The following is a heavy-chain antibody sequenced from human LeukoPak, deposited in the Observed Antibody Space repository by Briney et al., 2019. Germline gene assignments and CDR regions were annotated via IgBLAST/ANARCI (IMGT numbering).Heavy chain of an antibody. CDR3: ASHSFAADDY. D-gene: IGHD6-13*01. V-gene: IGHV3-48*03. Sequence: GGSLRLSCAASGFTFSSYEMNWVRQAPGKGLEWVSYISSSGSTIYYADSVKGRLTISRDNAKNSLYLQMNSLRAEDTAVYYCASHSFAADDYWGQGTLVTVSS. CDR2: ISSSGSTI. CDR1: GFTFSSYE. J-gene: IGHJ4*02.